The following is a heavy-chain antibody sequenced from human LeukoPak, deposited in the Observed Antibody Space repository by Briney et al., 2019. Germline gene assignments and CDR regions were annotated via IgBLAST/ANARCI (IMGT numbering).Heavy chain of an antibody. J-gene: IGHJ4*02. D-gene: IGHD2-2*01. V-gene: IGHV3-30*02. CDR2: IRYDGCNK. CDR1: GFTFSSYG. Sequence: GGSLRLSCAASGFTFSSYGMHWVRQAPGKGLEWVAFIRYDGCNKYYADSVKGRFTISRDNSKNTLYLKMNSLRAEDTAVYYCAKDLRVVPAANDDDYWGQGTLVTVSS. CDR3: AKDLRVVPAANDDDY.